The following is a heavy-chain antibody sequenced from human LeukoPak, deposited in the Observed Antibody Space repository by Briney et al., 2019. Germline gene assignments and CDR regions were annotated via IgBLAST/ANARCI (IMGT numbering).Heavy chain of an antibody. CDR2: IIHSGST. Sequence: SETLSLTCTVYGGSFSGYYWSWIRQPPGKGLEWIGKIIHSGSTSYNPSLKSRVTISVDTSKNQCSRKVRSVTAADTAVYYCARGLYSGYDEYYYYYMDVWGKGTTVTVSS. V-gene: IGHV4-34*01. D-gene: IGHD5-12*01. J-gene: IGHJ6*03. CDR3: ARGLYSGYDEYYYYYMDV. CDR1: GGSFSGYY.